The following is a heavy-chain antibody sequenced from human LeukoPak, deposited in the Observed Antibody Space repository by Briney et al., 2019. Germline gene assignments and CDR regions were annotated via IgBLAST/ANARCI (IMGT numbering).Heavy chain of an antibody. CDR1: GFTFSSYG. Sequence: GGSLRLSCAASGFTFSSYGMHWVRQAPGKGLEWVAVISYDGSNKYYADSVKGRFTISRDNAKNSLYLQMNSLRAEDTAVYYCARVPISSWDSFFGTYWGQGTLVTVSS. CDR3: ARVPISSWDSFFGTY. D-gene: IGHD6-13*01. V-gene: IGHV3-30*03. CDR2: ISYDGSNK. J-gene: IGHJ4*02.